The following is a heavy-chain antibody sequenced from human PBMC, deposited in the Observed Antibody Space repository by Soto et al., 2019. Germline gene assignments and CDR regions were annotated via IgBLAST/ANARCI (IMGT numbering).Heavy chain of an antibody. J-gene: IGHJ4*02. CDR2: IWYDGSKR. D-gene: IGHD6-19*01. Sequence: QVQLVESGGGVVQPGRSLRLSCAASGFSFSSYGMHWVRQAPGKGLEWVAVIWYDGSKRYYEDSVTGQFTISRDNSNNALSLQMNSLRVEDTAVYFCARSSGLSIDYWGRGTLVTVSS. CDR1: GFSFSSYG. V-gene: IGHV3-33*01. CDR3: ARSSGLSIDY.